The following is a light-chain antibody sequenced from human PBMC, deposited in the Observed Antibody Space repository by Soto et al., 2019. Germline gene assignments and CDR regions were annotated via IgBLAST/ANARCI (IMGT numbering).Light chain of an antibody. CDR1: TSNIASNS. Sequence: QSVLTQPPSASGTPGQRVTISCSGSTSNIASNSVYWYQQLPGTAPKLLIYRTNQRPSGVPDRFSGSKSGSSASLAISGLRSEDEADYYCCSYAGSYTVVFGGGTKLTVL. CDR3: CSYAGSYTVV. V-gene: IGLV1-47*01. CDR2: RTN. J-gene: IGLJ2*01.